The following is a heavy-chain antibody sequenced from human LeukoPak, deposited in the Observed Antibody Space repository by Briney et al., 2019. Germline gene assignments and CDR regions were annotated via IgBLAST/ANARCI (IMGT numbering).Heavy chain of an antibody. CDR3: ARRRSIDAGCLDY. J-gene: IGHJ4*02. V-gene: IGHV4-34*01. CDR1: GGSFSGYY. D-gene: IGHD6-6*01. CDR2: IKHSGST. Sequence: SETLSLTCAVYGGSFSGYYLSWIRQPPGKGLEWMWGIKHSGSTNYNPSLESRVTISVDTSKNQFSLKLSSVTAADTAVYYCARRRSIDAGCLDYWGQGTLVTVSS.